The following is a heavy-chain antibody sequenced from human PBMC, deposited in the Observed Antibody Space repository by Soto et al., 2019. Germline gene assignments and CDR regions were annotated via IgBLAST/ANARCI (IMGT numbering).Heavy chain of an antibody. CDR2: IIPIFGTA. CDR3: ASNSHTRARGGDYYYGMDV. Sequence: QVQLVQSGAEVKKPGSSVKVSCKASGGTFSSYAISWVRQAPGQGLEWMGGIIPIFGTANYAQKFQGRVTITADESTSTAYMELSSLRSEDTAVYYCASNSHTRARGGDYYYGMDVWGQGTTVTVSS. J-gene: IGHJ6*02. V-gene: IGHV1-69*01. CDR1: GGTFSSYA. D-gene: IGHD3-10*01.